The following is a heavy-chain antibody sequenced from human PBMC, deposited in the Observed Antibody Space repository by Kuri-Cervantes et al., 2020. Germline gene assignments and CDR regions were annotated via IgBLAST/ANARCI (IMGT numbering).Heavy chain of an antibody. CDR1: GFTFSSYG. Sequence: GESLKISCAASGFTFSSYGMHWVRQAPGKGLEWVAVISYDGSNKYYADSVKGRLTISRDNSKNTLYLQMNSLRAEDTAVYYCARGRYCSSTSCWDWFDPWGQGTLVTVSS. CDR3: ARGRYCSSTSCWDWFDP. J-gene: IGHJ5*02. D-gene: IGHD2-2*01. CDR2: ISYDGSNK. V-gene: IGHV3-30*03.